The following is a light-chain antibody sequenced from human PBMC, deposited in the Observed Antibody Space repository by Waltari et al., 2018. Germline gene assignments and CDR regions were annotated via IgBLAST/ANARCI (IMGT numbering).Light chain of an antibody. V-gene: IGLV2-11*01. J-gene: IGLJ1*01. CDR2: NVS. Sequence: QSALTQPRSVSGSPGQSVTISCTGTSSNVGGYNYVFWYQHRPGKAPKPMIYNVSKRPSGVPDRFSGSKSANTASLTISGLQAEDEADYYCCSYAGGYTYVFGTGTKVTVL. CDR1: SSNVGGYNY. CDR3: CSYAGGYTYV.